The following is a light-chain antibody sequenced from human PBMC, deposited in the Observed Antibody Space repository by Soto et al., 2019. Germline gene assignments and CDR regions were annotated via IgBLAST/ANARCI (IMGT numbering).Light chain of an antibody. CDR2: WAS. J-gene: IGKJ4*01. Sequence: DIVMTQSPDSLAVSLGERATINCKSSQSVLSSSNNQNHLAWYQQKPGQPPRLLIYWASNRESGVPDRFSGGGSGTDFTLTISSLQAEDVAVYYCQQYDTTPLTGGGGTKVEI. CDR3: QQYDTTPLT. V-gene: IGKV4-1*01. CDR1: QSVLSSSNNQNH.